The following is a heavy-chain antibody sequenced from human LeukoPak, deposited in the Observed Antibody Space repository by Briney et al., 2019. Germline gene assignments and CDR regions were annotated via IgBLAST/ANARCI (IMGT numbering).Heavy chain of an antibody. CDR2: INHSGST. CDR1: GGSFSGYY. Sequence: SETLSLTCAVYGGSFSGYYWSWIRQPPGKGLEWIGEINHSGSTNCNPPLKSRVTISVDTSKNQFSLKLSSVTAADTAVYYCAGRLRWLPFDYWGQGTLVTVSS. V-gene: IGHV4-34*01. D-gene: IGHD4-17*01. J-gene: IGHJ4*02. CDR3: AGRLRWLPFDY.